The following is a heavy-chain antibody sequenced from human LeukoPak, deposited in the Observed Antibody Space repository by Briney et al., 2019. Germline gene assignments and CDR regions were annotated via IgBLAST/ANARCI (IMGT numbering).Heavy chain of an antibody. CDR3: ARHFTARTWFDP. CDR2: IYSSGKT. J-gene: IGHJ5*02. V-gene: IGHV4-39*01. CDR1: GGSISSGSYY. D-gene: IGHD1-1*01. Sequence: SETLSLTCTVSGGSISSGSYYWDWIRQPPGKGLEWIGDIYSSGKTNYNPSLRSRVTMSIDPSKNQFSLNLNSVSATDTAIYHCARHFTARTWFDPWGQGTLVTVSS.